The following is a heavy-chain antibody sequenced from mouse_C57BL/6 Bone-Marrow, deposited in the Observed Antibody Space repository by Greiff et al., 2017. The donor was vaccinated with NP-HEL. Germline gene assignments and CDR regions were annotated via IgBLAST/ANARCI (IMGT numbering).Heavy chain of an antibody. CDR3: ARTTRNTARRVRYAMDY. CDR2: IYPGSGST. V-gene: IGHV1-55*01. D-gene: IGHD2-4*01. J-gene: IGHJ4*01. Sequence: QVQLQQPGAELVKPGASVKMSCKASGYTFTSYWITWVKQRPGQGLEWIGDIYPGSGSTNYNEQFKSKATLPVDTSSSTAYMQLSSLTSEDSAVYYCARTTRNTARRVRYAMDYWGQGTSVTVSS. CDR1: GYTFTSYW.